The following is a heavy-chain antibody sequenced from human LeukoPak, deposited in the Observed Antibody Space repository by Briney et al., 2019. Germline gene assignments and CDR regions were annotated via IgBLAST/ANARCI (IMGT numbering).Heavy chain of an antibody. J-gene: IGHJ4*02. D-gene: IGHD3-10*01. CDR1: GFTFSSYA. V-gene: IGHV3-23*01. CDR3: AKAAMEYYGSGSYYRVPY. Sequence: GGSLRLSCAASGFTFSSYAMSWVRQAPGKGLEWVSAISGSGGSTYYADSVKGRFTISRDNSKNTLYLQMNSLRAEDTAVYYCAKAAMEYYGSGSYYRVPYWGQGTLVTVSS. CDR2: ISGSGGST.